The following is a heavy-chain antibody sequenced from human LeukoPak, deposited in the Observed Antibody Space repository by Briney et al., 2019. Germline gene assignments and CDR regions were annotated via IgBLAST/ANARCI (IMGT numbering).Heavy chain of an antibody. CDR2: INHSGST. V-gene: IGHV4-34*01. J-gene: IGHJ5*02. CDR3: ARSRWGTLIAAPRWFDP. D-gene: IGHD6-25*01. CDR1: GGSISSYY. Sequence: SETLSLTCTVSGGSISSYYWSWIRQPPGKGLEWIGEINHSGSTNYNPSLKSRVTISVDTSKNQFSLKLSSVTAADTAVYYCARSRWGTLIAAPRWFDPWGQGTLVTVSS.